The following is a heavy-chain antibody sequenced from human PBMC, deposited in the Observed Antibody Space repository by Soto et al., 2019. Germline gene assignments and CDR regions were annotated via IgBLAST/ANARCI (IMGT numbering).Heavy chain of an antibody. V-gene: IGHV4-39*01. D-gene: IGHD3-10*01. CDR3: ARRGSGHTFDY. J-gene: IGHJ4*02. CDR1: GASISRTGFH. Sequence: QLQLQESGPGLVKPSETLSLTCAVSGASISRTGFHWGWIRQPPGQGLEWIGSIYEGATTFYNSSPKSRVTISADTSTSPFSLKLSSVTAADTAVYYCARRGSGHTFDYWGQGTLVTVSS. CDR2: IYEGATT.